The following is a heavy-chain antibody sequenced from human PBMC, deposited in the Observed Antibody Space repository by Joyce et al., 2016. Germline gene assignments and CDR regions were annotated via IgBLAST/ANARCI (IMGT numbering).Heavy chain of an antibody. V-gene: IGHV3-30*03. CDR3: ARILTATYSSGWFLDY. J-gene: IGHJ4*02. Sequence: QVQLVESGGGVVQPGRSLRLSCAASGLTLSNYGVHWVRQAPGKGLGGVAVRSYDGIYKYYADSVKGRFTISRDNSKNTVFLEMNSLRAEDTAVYYCARILTATYSSGWFLDYWGQGTLVTVSS. CDR2: RSYDGIYK. CDR1: GLTLSNYG. D-gene: IGHD6-25*01.